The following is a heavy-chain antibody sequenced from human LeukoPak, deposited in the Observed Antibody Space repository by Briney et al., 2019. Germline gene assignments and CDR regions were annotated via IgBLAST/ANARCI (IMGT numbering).Heavy chain of an antibody. D-gene: IGHD6-19*01. CDR3: ARDRLGLNAFDI. CDR1: GFTFSSYA. J-gene: IGHJ3*02. V-gene: IGHV3-21*01. Sequence: PGGSLRLSCAASGFTFSSYAMSWVRQAPGKGLEWVSSISSSSSYIYYADSVKGRFTISRDNAKNSLYLQMNSLRAEDTAVYYCARDRLGLNAFDIWGQGTMVTVSS. CDR2: ISSSSSYI.